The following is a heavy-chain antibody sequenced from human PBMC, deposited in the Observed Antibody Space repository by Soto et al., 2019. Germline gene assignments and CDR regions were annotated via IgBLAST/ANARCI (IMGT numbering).Heavy chain of an antibody. Sequence: PSETLSLTCTVSGGSISSSNYFWGWIRQPPGKGLEWIGSMYYSGSTYYNPSLKSRVTISVDTSKNQFSLKLSSVTAADTAMYYLCSFPLCGPIKSYSWGQETLVPVS. CDR2: MYYSGST. CDR3: CSFPLCGPIKSYS. CDR1: GGSISSSNYF. D-gene: IGHD2-15*01. V-gene: IGHV4-39*01. J-gene: IGHJ5*02.